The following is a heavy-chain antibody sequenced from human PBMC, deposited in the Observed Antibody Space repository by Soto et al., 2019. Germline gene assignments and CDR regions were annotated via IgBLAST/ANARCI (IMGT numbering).Heavy chain of an antibody. CDR2: IKYDESEK. Sequence: EVQLVESGGGLVQPGGSLSLSCVASGFTFRTYWMAWVRQAPEKGLEWVANIKYDESEKYYVDSVKGRFTLSRDNARNSLFVQINSLRAEDTAVYYCAIVRTEIYYGMDVWGQGTTVTVSS. J-gene: IGHJ6*02. CDR1: GFTFRTYW. V-gene: IGHV3-7*05. CDR3: AIVRTEIYYGMDV.